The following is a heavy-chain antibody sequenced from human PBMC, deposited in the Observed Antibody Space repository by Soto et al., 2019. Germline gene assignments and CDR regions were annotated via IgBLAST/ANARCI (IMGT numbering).Heavy chain of an antibody. CDR2: VKGETEGGAI. D-gene: IGHD3-10*01. V-gene: IGHV3-15*01. CDR1: GFTFANAW. CDR3: ATGDSGSGTYYDAFHT. Sequence: AGGSLRLSCAASGFTFANAWMSWVRQAPGKGREWVGRVKGETEGGAIEYGTSVIGRFIISRDDLEKTLYLQMHSLSAEDTAVYYCATGDSGSGTYYDAFHTWGQGTMVTVSS. J-gene: IGHJ3*02.